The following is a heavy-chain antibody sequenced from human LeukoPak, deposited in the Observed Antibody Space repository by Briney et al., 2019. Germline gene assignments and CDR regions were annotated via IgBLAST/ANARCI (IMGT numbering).Heavy chain of an antibody. V-gene: IGHV3-9*01. D-gene: IGHD3-10*01. Sequence: GGSLRLSGAASGFTFDVYAMRSVRQAPGKGLEWVSGISWNSGSIGYADSVKGRFTISRDNAKNSLYLQMNSLRAEDTALYYCAKELVRGVPGGFDYWGQGTLVTVSS. CDR2: ISWNSGSI. J-gene: IGHJ4*02. CDR3: AKELVRGVPGGFDY. CDR1: GFTFDVYA.